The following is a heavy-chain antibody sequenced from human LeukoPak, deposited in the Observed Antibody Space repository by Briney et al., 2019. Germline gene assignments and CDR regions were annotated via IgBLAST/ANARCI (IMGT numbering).Heavy chain of an antibody. CDR3: ARSIRILWFGELKPNWFDP. D-gene: IGHD3-10*01. CDR2: INTNTGNP. J-gene: IGHJ5*02. CDR1: GYTFTSYA. Sequence: GASVKVSCKASGYTFTSYAMNWVRQAPGQGLEWMGWINTNTGNPTYAQGFTGRFVFSLDTSVSTAYLQISSLKAEDTAVYYCARSIRILWFGELKPNWFDPWGQGTLVTVSS. V-gene: IGHV7-4-1*02.